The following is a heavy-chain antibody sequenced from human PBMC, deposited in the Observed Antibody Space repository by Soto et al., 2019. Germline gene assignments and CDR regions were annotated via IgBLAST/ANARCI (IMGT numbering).Heavy chain of an antibody. J-gene: IGHJ4*02. Sequence: SETLSLTCTVSGGSISSYYWSWIRQPPGKGLEWIGYIYYSGSTNYNPSLKSRVTISVDTSKNQFSLKLSSVTAADTAVYYCARDAPYKRRVLEYWGQGTLVTVSS. CDR1: GGSISSYY. D-gene: IGHD1-1*01. CDR2: IYYSGST. CDR3: ARDAPYKRRVLEY. V-gene: IGHV4-59*01.